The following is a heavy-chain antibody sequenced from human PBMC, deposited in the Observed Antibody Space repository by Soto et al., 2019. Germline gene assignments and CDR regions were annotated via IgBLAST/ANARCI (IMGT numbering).Heavy chain of an antibody. Sequence: QVQLQQWGAGLLKPSETLSLTCAVYGGSFSGYYWSWIRQPPGKGLEGIGEINHSGSTNYNPSLKGRVTISVDTSKSQSSLNLSSVTAADTAVYYCARGPVVYPYQLQRGRRAFDTCGQATTVTVSS. D-gene: IGHD2-2*01. CDR2: INHSGST. V-gene: IGHV4-34*01. J-gene: IGHJ3*02. CDR1: GGSFSGYY. CDR3: ARGPVVYPYQLQRGRRAFDT.